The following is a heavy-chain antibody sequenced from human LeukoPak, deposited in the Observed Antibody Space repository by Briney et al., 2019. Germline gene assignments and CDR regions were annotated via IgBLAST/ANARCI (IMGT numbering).Heavy chain of an antibody. CDR1: GFTFSGCG. V-gene: IGHV3-30*18. Sequence: GGSLRLSCAASGFTFSGCGMHWVRQAPGKGLEWVAVISYDGSNKYYADSVKGRFTISRDNSKNTLYLQMNSLRAEDTAVYYCAKDRGGYDLRAWFDPWGQGTLVTVSS. CDR3: AKDRGGYDLRAWFDP. D-gene: IGHD5-12*01. CDR2: ISYDGSNK. J-gene: IGHJ5*02.